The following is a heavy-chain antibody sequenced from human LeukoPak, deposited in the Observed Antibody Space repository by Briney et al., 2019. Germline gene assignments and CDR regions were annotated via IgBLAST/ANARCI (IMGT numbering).Heavy chain of an antibody. D-gene: IGHD6-19*01. CDR3: ARAGYSSGWYYDY. V-gene: IGHV3-64*01. CDR1: GFTFSSYA. Sequence: GGSLRLSCAASGFTFSSYAMHWVRQAPGKGLEYVSAISSNGGSTYYANSVKGRFTISRDNSKNTLYLQMGSLRAEDMAVYYCARAGYSSGWYYDYGGKGTLVTVS. J-gene: IGHJ4*02. CDR2: ISSNGGST.